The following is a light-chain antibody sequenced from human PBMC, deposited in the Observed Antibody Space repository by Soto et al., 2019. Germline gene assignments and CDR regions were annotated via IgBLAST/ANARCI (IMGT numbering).Light chain of an antibody. CDR3: QHYDRAPMWT. V-gene: IGKV3-20*01. J-gene: IGKJ1*01. Sequence: EIVLTQSPGTLSLSPGERATLSCRASQSVFNNHIGWYQQKPGQAPRRLIFGASFRATGIPDRFSGSGSGTDFTLTISRLDPEDFAVYYCQHYDRAPMWTFGQGTKVDIK. CDR1: QSVFNNH. CDR2: GAS.